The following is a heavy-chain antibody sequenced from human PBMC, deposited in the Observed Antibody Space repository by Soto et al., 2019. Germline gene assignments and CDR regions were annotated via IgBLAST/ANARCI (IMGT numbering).Heavy chain of an antibody. V-gene: IGHV3-53*01. CDR2: IYSGGST. CDR3: AREAYCGGDCYFDY. D-gene: IGHD2-21*02. CDR1: GFPVSSNY. Sequence: PGGSLRLSSAASGFPVSSNYMSWVRQAPGKGLEWVSVIYSGGSTYYADSVKGRFTISRDNSKNTLYLQMNSLRAEDTAVYYCAREAYCGGDCYFDYWGQGTLVTVSS. J-gene: IGHJ4*02.